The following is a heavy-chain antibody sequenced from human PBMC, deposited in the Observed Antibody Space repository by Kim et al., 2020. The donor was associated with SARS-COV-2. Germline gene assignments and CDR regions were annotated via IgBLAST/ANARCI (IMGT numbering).Heavy chain of an antibody. J-gene: IGHJ5*02. CDR1: GGTFSSYA. Sequence: SVKVSCKASGGTFSSYAISWVRQAPGQGLEWMVGIIPIFSTANYAQKFQGRVTITADESTSTAYMELSSLRSEDTAVYYCARDGDIVVGYCSGGSCYSGWFDPWGQGTLVTVSS. V-gene: IGHV1-69*13. CDR2: IIPIFSTA. CDR3: ARDGDIVVGYCSGGSCYSGWFDP. D-gene: IGHD2-15*01.